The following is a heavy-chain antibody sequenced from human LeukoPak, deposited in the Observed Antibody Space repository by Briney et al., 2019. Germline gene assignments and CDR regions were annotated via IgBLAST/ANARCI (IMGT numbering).Heavy chain of an antibody. CDR1: GFTFSSYA. CDR3: ARDPKTYYDILTGYYRFDY. CDR2: ISGSGGST. D-gene: IGHD3-9*01. J-gene: IGHJ4*02. V-gene: IGHV3-23*01. Sequence: PGGSLRLSCAASGFTFSSYAMSWVRQAPGKGLEWVSAISGSGGSTYYADSVKGRFTISRDNSKNTLYLQMNSLRAEDTAVYYCARDPKTYYDILTGYYRFDYWGQGTLVTVSS.